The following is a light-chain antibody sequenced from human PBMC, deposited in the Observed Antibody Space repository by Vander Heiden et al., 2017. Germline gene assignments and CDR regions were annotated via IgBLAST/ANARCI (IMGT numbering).Light chain of an antibody. CDR3: LNYYGGDHVV. J-gene: IGLJ2*01. CDR1: TGAVTSGYY. CDR2: STS. V-gene: IGLV7-43*01. Sequence: QTAVTQEPSLTVSPGGTVTLNCASSTGAVTSGYYPNCFQQKPGQAPRVLMESTSNNQSWTPDRVSASLLGGTAATKISGVQAEDEAESDCLNYYGGDHVVVGGGTKMTVL.